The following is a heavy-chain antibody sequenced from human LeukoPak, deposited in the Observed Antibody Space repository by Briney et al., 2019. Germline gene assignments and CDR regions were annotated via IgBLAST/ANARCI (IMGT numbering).Heavy chain of an antibody. CDR3: ARVKVGDYGGKEVFDY. J-gene: IGHJ4*02. CDR2: IIPIFGTA. V-gene: IGHV1-69*13. CDR1: GGTFSSYA. Sequence: GASVKVSCKASGGTFSSYAINWVRQAPGQGLEWMGGIIPIFGTANYAQKFQGRVTITADESTSTAYMEVSSLRSEDTAVYYCARVKVGDYGGKEVFDYWGQGTLVTVSS. D-gene: IGHD4-23*01.